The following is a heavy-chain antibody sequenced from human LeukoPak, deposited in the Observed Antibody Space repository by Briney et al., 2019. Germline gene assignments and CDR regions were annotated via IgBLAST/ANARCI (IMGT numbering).Heavy chain of an antibody. CDR1: GFTFSSYG. V-gene: IGHV3-30*02. J-gene: IGHJ4*02. CDR3: ASSVVPAAALDY. Sequence: GGSLRLSCAASGFTFSSYGMHWVRQAPCKGLEWVAFIRYDGSNKYYADSVKGRFTISRDNSKNTLYLQMNSLRAEDTAVYYCASSVVPAAALDYWGQGTLVTVSS. D-gene: IGHD2-2*01. CDR2: IRYDGSNK.